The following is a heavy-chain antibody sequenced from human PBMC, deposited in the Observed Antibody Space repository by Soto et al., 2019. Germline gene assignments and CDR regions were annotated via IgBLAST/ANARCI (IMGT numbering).Heavy chain of an antibody. CDR3: ARGHSGRYRTGEGSYFGMDV. J-gene: IGHJ6*02. CDR2: IYYSGST. Sequence: QVQLQESGPGLVKPSETLSLTCTVSGGSISSYYWSWIRQPPGKGLEWIGYIYYSGSTNYNPSLQSRVTISVDTSKNQFSLKLSSVTAADTAVYYWARGHSGRYRTGEGSYFGMDVWGQGTTVTVSS. CDR1: GGSISSYY. D-gene: IGHD1-26*01. V-gene: IGHV4-59*01.